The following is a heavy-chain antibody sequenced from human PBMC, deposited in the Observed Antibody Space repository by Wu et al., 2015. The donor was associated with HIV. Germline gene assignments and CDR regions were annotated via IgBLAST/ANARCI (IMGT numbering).Heavy chain of an antibody. Sequence: QVQLVQSGAEVKKPGASVKVSCKASGYTFTGFYIHWVRQAPGQGLEWMGRISPNSGGTNYAEKFQDRVTMTSDTSISTAYMELSRLRSEDTAVYYCTSIYITMVRGDAFDIWGQGTMVTVSS. CDR3: TSIYITMVRGDAFDI. V-gene: IGHV1-2*06. D-gene: IGHD3-10*01. CDR2: ISPNSGGT. CDR1: GYTFTGFY. J-gene: IGHJ3*02.